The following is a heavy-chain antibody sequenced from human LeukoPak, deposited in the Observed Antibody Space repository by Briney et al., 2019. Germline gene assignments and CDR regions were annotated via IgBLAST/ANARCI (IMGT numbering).Heavy chain of an antibody. J-gene: IGHJ4*02. CDR2: IYYSGST. CDR1: GGSISSGGYY. D-gene: IGHD2-15*01. Sequence: PSQTLSLTCTVSGGSISSGGYYWSWIRQHPGKGLEWIGYIYYSGSTYYNPSLKSRVTISVDTSKNQFSLKLSSVTAADTAVYYCASYSRIYCSGGSCYSRGFDYWGQGTLVTVSS. CDR3: ASYSRIYCSGGSCYSRGFDY. V-gene: IGHV4-31*03.